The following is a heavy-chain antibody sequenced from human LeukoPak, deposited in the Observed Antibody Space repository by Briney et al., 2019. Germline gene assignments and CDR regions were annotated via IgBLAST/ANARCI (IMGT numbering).Heavy chain of an antibody. V-gene: IGHV3-23*01. CDR2: VSGSGGST. CDR3: AREYGSGTYRGYGMDV. CDR1: GFTFSSYA. D-gene: IGHD3-10*01. Sequence: GGSLRLSCAASGFTFSSYAMNWVRQAPGKGLEWVSAVSGSGGSTYYADSVKGRFTISRDNSKNTLYLQINSLRAEDTAVYYCAREYGSGTYRGYGMDVWGQGTTVTVSS. J-gene: IGHJ6*02.